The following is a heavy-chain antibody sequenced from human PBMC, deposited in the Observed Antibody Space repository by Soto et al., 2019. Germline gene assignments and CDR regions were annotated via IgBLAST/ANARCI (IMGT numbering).Heavy chain of an antibody. Sequence: QVQLQESGPGLVKPSETLSLTCTVSGGSISSYYWSWIRQSPGKGLEWIGYIYYSGSTNYNPSLKSRVAMSLDTSKNQFALKVSSVTAVDTAVYYCARTQGSYSSAGNYYYHLDVWGKGTTVTVSS. CDR3: ARTQGSYSSAGNYYYHLDV. D-gene: IGHD3-22*01. CDR2: IYYSGST. V-gene: IGHV4-59*08. J-gene: IGHJ6*03. CDR1: GGSISSYY.